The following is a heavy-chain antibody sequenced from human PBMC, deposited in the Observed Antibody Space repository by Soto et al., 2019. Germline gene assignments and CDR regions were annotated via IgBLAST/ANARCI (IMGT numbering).Heavy chain of an antibody. V-gene: IGHV2-5*02. CDR3: AHTMEADGDYETYYYYLDV. J-gene: IGHJ6*03. D-gene: IGHD4-17*01. CDR1: GFSLSTSGVG. Sequence: SGPTLVNPTQTLTLTCTFSGFSLSTSGVGVGWIRQPPGKALEWLALIYWDDDKRYSPSLKSRLTITKDTSKNQVVLTMTNMDPVDTATYYCAHTMEADGDYETYYYYLDVWGKGTTVTVSS. CDR2: IYWDDDK.